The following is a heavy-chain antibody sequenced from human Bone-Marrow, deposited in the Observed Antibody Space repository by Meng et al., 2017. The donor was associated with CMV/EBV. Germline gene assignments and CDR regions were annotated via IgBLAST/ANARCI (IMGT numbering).Heavy chain of an antibody. V-gene: IGHV3-21*06. CDR3: ARLGGGNYYYYAMDV. CDR1: GFTFSSYW. CDR2: ISSGSYNI. D-gene: IGHD3-16*01. Sequence: GESLKISCAASGFTFSSYWMHWVRQAPGKGLEWVSSISSGSYNIDYADSVKGRFTISRDNAKNSLFLQMNSLRAEDTAVYYCARLGGGNYYYYAMDVWGKGTTVTVSS. J-gene: IGHJ6*04.